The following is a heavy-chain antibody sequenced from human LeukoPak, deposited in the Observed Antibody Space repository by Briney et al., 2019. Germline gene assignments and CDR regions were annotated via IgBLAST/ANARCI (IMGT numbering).Heavy chain of an antibody. J-gene: IGHJ4*02. V-gene: IGHV3-30-3*01. Sequence: GGSLRLSCVVSGFTFRNYWMSWVRQAPGKGLEWVAFISYDGSNKYYADSVKGRFTISRDNSKNTLYLQMDSLRTEDTAVYYCAPLAVAGSIFDYWGQGTLVTVSS. D-gene: IGHD6-19*01. CDR3: APLAVAGSIFDY. CDR1: GFTFRNYW. CDR2: ISYDGSNK.